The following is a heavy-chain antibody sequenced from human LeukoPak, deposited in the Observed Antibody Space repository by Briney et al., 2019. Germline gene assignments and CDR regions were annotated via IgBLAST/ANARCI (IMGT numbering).Heavy chain of an antibody. V-gene: IGHV3-23*01. J-gene: IGHJ4*02. CDR1: GFAFSSYA. Sequence: GGSLRLSCAASGFAFSSYAMSWVRQAPGKGLEWVSSISGSGGSTYYADSVKGRFTISRDNSKNTLLLQMNSLSAEDTAVYYCASSCSTTSCYCYWGQGTLVTVSS. CDR3: ASSCSTTSCYCY. CDR2: ISGSGGST. D-gene: IGHD2-2*01.